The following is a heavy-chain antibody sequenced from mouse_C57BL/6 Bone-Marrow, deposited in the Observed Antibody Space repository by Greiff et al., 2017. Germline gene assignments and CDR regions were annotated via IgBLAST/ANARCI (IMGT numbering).Heavy chain of an antibody. CDR3: SRQVTTVLATKYFDV. J-gene: IGHJ1*03. CDR2: SSGGGGNT. CDR1: GFTFSSYT. D-gene: IGHD1-1*01. Sequence: EVKLVESGGGLVKPGGSLKLSCAASGFTFSSYTMSWVRQTPEKRLQWVAASSGGGGNTYYPDSVKGRFTISRDNDKNILYLQMSSLRSEDTALYYCSRQVTTVLATKYFDVWGTGTTVTVSS. V-gene: IGHV5-9*01.